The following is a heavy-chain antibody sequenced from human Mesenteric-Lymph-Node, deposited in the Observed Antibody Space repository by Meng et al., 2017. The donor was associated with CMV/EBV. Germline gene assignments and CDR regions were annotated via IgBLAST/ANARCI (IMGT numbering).Heavy chain of an antibody. J-gene: IGHJ3*02. CDR2: IYYSGNT. D-gene: IGHD4-17*01. Sequence: SETLSLTCTVSGGSISSSSYYWGWIRQPPGKGLEWIGSIYYSGNTYYNPSLKSRVTISVDTSKNQFSLKLSSVTAADTAVYYCARDRATTGIWGQGTMVTVSS. CDR1: GGSISSSSYY. V-gene: IGHV4-39*07. CDR3: ARDRATTGI.